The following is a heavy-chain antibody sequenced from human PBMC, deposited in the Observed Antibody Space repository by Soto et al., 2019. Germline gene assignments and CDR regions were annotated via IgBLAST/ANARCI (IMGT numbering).Heavy chain of an antibody. Sequence: EGKVLESGGGLVQPGGSLRLSCAASGFTFSSNGMNWVRQAPGKGLEWVSGIRSDGATTYNADSVKGRFTVSRDTSKNTVYLQMNSLRVEDTAIYYCAKGKGGGATPDGANCWGQGNLVTVSS. D-gene: IGHD1-26*01. V-gene: IGHV3-23*01. CDR3: AKGKGGGATPDGANC. J-gene: IGHJ4*02. CDR1: GFTFSSNG. CDR2: IRSDGATT.